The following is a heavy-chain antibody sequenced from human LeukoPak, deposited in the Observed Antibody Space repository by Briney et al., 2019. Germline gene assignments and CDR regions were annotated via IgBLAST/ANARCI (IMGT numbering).Heavy chain of an antibody. CDR2: IYYSGST. D-gene: IGHD3-22*01. V-gene: IGHV4-39*07. CDR1: GGSISSSSYY. Sequence: SETLSLTCTVSGGSISSSSYYWGWIRQPPGKGLEWIGTIYYSGSTYYNVSLKSRVTISVDTSKNQFSLNLSSVTAADTAVYYCARVPYYYDSSGYYLSFDYWGQGTLVTVSS. J-gene: IGHJ4*02. CDR3: ARVPYYYDSSGYYLSFDY.